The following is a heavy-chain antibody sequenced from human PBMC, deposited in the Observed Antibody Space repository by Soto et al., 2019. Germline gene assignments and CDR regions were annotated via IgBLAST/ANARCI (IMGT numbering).Heavy chain of an antibody. Sequence: RRLSCAASGFTFSDAWMTWVRQAPGKGLEWVGRIKSQGEGGTTEYAAPVKGRFTISRDDSENTLYLQMNSLKSEDTALYYCATFRRYSDYWGPGTLVTVSS. CDR3: ATFRRYSDY. CDR1: GFTFSDAW. J-gene: IGHJ4*02. V-gene: IGHV3-15*01. CDR2: IKSQGEGGTT.